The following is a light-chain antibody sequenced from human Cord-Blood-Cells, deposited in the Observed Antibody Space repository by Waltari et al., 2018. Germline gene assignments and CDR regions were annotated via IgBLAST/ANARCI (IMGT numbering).Light chain of an antibody. CDR2: GAS. V-gene: IGKV3-15*01. CDR3: QQYNNWPRT. J-gene: IGKJ1*01. CDR1: QSVSDH. Sequence: EIVMTQSQATLSVSPGARAPISCGASQSVSDHLAWYQKKPGQVPRLLIYGASTRATDSPAGFSGGGHGTEFSPSIRSLQCKDFAVYYRQQYNNWPRTFGQGTKVEIK.